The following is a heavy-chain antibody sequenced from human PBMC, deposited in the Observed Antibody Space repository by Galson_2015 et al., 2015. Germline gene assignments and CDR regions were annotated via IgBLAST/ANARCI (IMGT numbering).Heavy chain of an antibody. CDR2: IYPSDSDT. V-gene: IGHV5-51*01. CDR1: GYSFTNYW. Sequence: QSGAEGKRPGESLKISCKGSGYSFTNYWIGWVRQMPGKGLEWMGIIYPSDSDTKYSPSFQGQVTISADKSISTAYLQWSSLKASDTAMYYCARRGNVAATLAYWGQGTLVTVSS. CDR3: ARRGNVAATLAY. J-gene: IGHJ4*02. D-gene: IGHD2-15*01.